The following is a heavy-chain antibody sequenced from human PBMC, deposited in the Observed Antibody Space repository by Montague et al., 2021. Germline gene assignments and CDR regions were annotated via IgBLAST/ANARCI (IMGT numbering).Heavy chain of an antibody. Sequence: SLRLSCAASGFRFDDYTMHWVRQVPGKGLEWVSGISWNSNTIDYVDSVKGRFTISRDHAKNSLYLEMNSLRAEDTALYFCAKDKGIALVRGLDYWGQGTQVTVSS. D-gene: IGHD3-10*01. CDR3: AKDKGIALVRGLDY. CDR1: GFRFDDYT. J-gene: IGHJ4*02. CDR2: ISWNSNTI. V-gene: IGHV3-9*01.